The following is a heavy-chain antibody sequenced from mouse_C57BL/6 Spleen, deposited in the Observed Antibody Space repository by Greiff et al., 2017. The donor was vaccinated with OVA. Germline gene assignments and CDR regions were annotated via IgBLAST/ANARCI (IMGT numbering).Heavy chain of an antibody. Sequence: QVHVKQPGAELVKPGASVKLSCKASGYTFTSYWMHWVRQRPGQGLEWIGMIHPNSGSTNYNEKFKSKATLTVDKSSSTAYMQLSSLTSEDSAVYYCARWLPLAYWGQGTLVTVSA. CDR2: IHPNSGST. D-gene: IGHD2-2*01. CDR1: GYTFTSYW. CDR3: ARWLPLAY. V-gene: IGHV1-64*01. J-gene: IGHJ3*01.